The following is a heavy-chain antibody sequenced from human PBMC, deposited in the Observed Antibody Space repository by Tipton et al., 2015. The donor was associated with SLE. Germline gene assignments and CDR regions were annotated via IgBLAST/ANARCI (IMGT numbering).Heavy chain of an antibody. V-gene: IGHV4-34*01. CDR3: ARVAGWIEDAFDI. CDR2: INHSGST. Sequence: TLSLPCAVYGGSFSGYYWSWIRQPPGKGLEWIGEINHSGSTNYNPSLKSRVTISVDTSKNQFSLKLSSVTAADTAVYYCARVAGWIEDAFDIWGQGTMVTVSS. J-gene: IGHJ3*02. D-gene: IGHD2-2*03. CDR1: GGSFSGYY.